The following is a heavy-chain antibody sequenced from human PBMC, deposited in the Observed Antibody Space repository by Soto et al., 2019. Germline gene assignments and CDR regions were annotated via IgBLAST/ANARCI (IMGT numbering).Heavy chain of an antibody. CDR3: AIFVEADALSDS. Sequence: QVQLQQWGAGLLRPSETLFLTCAVYGGSFSWYYWNWIRQPPGTGLEWIGDLSHTGHTKYNPSLKSRLTTSLDTTKRQCSLQLRSVTAADTAMYYCAIFVEADALSDSWAQGTLVSVSS. V-gene: IGHV4-34*01. J-gene: IGHJ4*02. CDR1: GGSFSWYY. D-gene: IGHD2-15*01. CDR2: LSHTGHT.